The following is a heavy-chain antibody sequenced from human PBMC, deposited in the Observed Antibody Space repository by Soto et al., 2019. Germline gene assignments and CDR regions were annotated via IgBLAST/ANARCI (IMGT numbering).Heavy chain of an antibody. CDR1: GFSFTRYS. V-gene: IGHV3-21*06. CDR3: TRESEDLTSNFDY. J-gene: IGHJ4*02. Sequence: GVSLGRSCAASGFSFTRYSMNWGRQAPGKGLEWVSSISSTTNYIYYGDSMKGRFTISRDNAKNSLYLEMNSLRAEYTAVYYCTRESEDLTSNFDYCGQGTLVTVSS. CDR2: ISSTTNYI.